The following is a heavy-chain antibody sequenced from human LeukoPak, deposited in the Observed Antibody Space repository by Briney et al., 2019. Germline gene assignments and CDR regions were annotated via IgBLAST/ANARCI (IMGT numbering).Heavy chain of an antibody. V-gene: IGHV4-38-2*02. D-gene: IGHD3-22*01. Sequence: SETLSLTCSVSGYSMSSGYYWGWIRPPPERGLEWIGSMYHTGSTYYNPSLKSRVNISVDTSKNQFYLKVSSVTAADTAVYYCAKSWNYYDSSGDDALDIWGQGTMVTVSS. CDR3: AKSWNYYDSSGDDALDI. CDR2: MYHTGST. J-gene: IGHJ3*02. CDR1: GYSMSSGYY.